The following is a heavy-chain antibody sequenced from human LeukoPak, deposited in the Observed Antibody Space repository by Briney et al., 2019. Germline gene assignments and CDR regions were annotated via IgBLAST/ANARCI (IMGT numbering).Heavy chain of an antibody. V-gene: IGHV1-46*01. J-gene: IGHJ3*02. D-gene: IGHD3-3*02. CDR3: ARVPIFGVGPLLDAFDI. CDR2: INPSGCTT. Sequence: ASVTVSCKASRDTFISYYMHWVRQAPGQGLEWMGIINPSGCTTSYAQKFQGRVTMTRDTSTSTVYMELSSLRSEDTAVYYCARVPIFGVGPLLDAFDIWGQGTMVTVSS. CDR1: RDTFISYY.